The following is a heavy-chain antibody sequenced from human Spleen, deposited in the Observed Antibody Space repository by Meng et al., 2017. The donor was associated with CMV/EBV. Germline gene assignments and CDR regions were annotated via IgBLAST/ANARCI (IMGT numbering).Heavy chain of an antibody. CDR1: GFTVRSYW. J-gene: IGHJ4*02. D-gene: IGHD6-19*01. CDR3: ARGVAESLGWEMGY. V-gene: IGHV3-74*01. Sequence: GQLVRTGCGLVPPGRSLSLSFAVSGFTVRSYWMHWVRHVPGKGLEWVSRIENYGTSTDYADSVKGRFTISRDSAKNTLYLQMNSLRAEDTGVYYCARGVAESLGWEMGYWGQGTLVTVSS. CDR2: IENYGTST.